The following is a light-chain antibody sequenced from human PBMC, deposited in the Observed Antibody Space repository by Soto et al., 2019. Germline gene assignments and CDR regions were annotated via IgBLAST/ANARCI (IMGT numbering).Light chain of an antibody. J-gene: IGLJ1*01. CDR1: SSDVGGYNY. V-gene: IGLV2-14*01. Sequence: QSVLTQPASVSGSPGQSITISCTGTSSDVGGYNYVSWYQQHPGKAPKLMISGVSNRPSGVSNRFSGSKSGNTASLTISGLQTEDEAEYYCISYTTSVTYVFGTGTKVTVL. CDR3: ISYTTSVTYV. CDR2: GVS.